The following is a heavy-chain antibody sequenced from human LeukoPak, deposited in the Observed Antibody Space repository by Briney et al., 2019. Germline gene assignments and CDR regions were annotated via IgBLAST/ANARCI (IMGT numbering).Heavy chain of an antibody. V-gene: IGHV3-30*02. CDR2: IRYDGSNK. Sequence: GGSLRLSCAASGFTISSYGMHWVRQAPGQGQGRVAFIRYDGSNKSYADPVKGRFTISRDNSKYTLYLQMNSLRAEDTAVYYCAKDSGYYYDSSGLLLQSGAFDIWGQETMVTVSS. J-gene: IGHJ3*02. CDR3: AKDSGYYYDSSGLLLQSGAFDI. D-gene: IGHD3-22*01. CDR1: GFTISSYG.